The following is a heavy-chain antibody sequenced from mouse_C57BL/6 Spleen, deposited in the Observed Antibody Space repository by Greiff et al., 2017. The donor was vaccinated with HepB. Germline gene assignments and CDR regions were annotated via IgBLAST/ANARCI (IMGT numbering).Heavy chain of an antibody. D-gene: IGHD1-1*01. CDR3: ARVRSYYYGSDFDV. J-gene: IGHJ1*03. Sequence: EVKVVESGGGLVKPGGSLKLSCAASGFTFSDYGMHWVRQAPEKGLEWVAYISSGSSTIYYADTVKGRFTISRDNAKNTLFLQMTSLRSEDTAMYYCARVRSYYYGSDFDVWGTGTTVTVSS. V-gene: IGHV5-17*01. CDR2: ISSGSSTI. CDR1: GFTFSDYG.